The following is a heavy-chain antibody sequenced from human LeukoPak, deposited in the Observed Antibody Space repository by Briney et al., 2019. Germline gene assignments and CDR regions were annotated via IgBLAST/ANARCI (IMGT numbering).Heavy chain of an antibody. J-gene: IGHJ4*02. CDR2: ISCSGSTI. V-gene: IGHV3-48*03. D-gene: IGHD3-22*01. CDR3: ARGGSTYYYDSSGYI. Sequence: TGGSLRLSCAASGFTFSSYEMNWVRQAPGKGLEWVSYISCSGSTIYYADSVKGRFTISRDNAKNSLYLQMNSLRAEDTAVYYCARGGSTYYYDSSGYIWGQGTLVTVSS. CDR1: GFTFSSYE.